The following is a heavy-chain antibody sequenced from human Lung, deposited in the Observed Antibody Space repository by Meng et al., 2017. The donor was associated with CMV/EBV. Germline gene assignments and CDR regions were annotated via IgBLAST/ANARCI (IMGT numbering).Heavy chain of an antibody. Sequence: SXTLSLXCSVSGVSVSNDDYHWSWIRQSPGKGLEWIGQLYSTGTDTFNPSLMSRVTISKDTSKNRFSLTLTSVTAADTAVYFRVAYLVGIGGRGYWGQGXMVTVSS. D-gene: IGHD1-26*01. J-gene: IGHJ4*02. CDR3: VAYLVGIGGRGY. CDR2: LYSTGTD. V-gene: IGHV4-61*08. CDR1: GVSVSNDDYH.